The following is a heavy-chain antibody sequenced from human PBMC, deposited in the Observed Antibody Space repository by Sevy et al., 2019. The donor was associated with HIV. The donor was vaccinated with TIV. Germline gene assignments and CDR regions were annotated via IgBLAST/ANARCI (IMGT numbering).Heavy chain of an antibody. CDR2: ISSGSSYI. D-gene: IGHD3-10*01. CDR3: ARGDYYGSLYYFDY. Sequence: GGYLRLYCAASGFTFSNYFINWVRQAPGKGLECVSSISSGSSYIFYADSVKGRFTISRDNAKNSPYLHMNSLRAEDTAVYYCARGDYYGSLYYFDYWGPGTLVTVSS. CDR1: GFTFSNYF. J-gene: IGHJ4*02. V-gene: IGHV3-21*01.